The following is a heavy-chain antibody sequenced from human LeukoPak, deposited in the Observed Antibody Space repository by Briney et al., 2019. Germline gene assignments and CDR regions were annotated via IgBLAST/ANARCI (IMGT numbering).Heavy chain of an antibody. Sequence: SETLPLTCTVYGGSFSDYYWSWIRQSPGKGLEWIGEINHRGSTNYNPSLKSRVTISVDTSKNQFSLRLSSVTAADTAVYYCAKTFYDVLTGDQGDWFDPWGQGTLVTVSS. D-gene: IGHD3-9*01. CDR1: GGSFSDYY. V-gene: IGHV4-34*01. CDR3: AKTFYDVLTGDQGDWFDP. J-gene: IGHJ5*02. CDR2: INHRGST.